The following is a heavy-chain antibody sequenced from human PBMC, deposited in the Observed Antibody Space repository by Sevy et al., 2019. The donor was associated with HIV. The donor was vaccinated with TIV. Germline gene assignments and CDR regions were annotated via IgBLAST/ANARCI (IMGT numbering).Heavy chain of an antibody. Sequence: GSLRLSCAASGFTFSSYAMHWVRQAPGKGLEWVAVISYDGSNKYYADSVKGRFTISRDNSKNTLYLQMNSLRAEDTAVYYCVRDLIAAAGNNPYYYYYYGMDVWGQGTTVTVSS. J-gene: IGHJ6*02. V-gene: IGHV3-30*04. CDR3: VRDLIAAAGNNPYYYYYYGMDV. CDR1: GFTFSSYA. CDR2: ISYDGSNK. D-gene: IGHD6-13*01.